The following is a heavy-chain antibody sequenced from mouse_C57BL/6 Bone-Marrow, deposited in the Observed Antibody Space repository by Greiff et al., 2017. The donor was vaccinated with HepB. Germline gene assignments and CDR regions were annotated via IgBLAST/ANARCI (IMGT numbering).Heavy chain of an antibody. Sequence: EVQRVESGGGLVQPGGSLSLSCAASGFTFTDYYMSWVRQPPGKALEWLGFIRNKANGYTTEYSASVKGRFTISRDNSQSILYLQMNALRAEDSATYYCARGVDYFDYWGQGTTLTVSS. V-gene: IGHV7-3*01. CDR1: GFTFTDYY. J-gene: IGHJ2*01. D-gene: IGHD1-1*02. CDR2: IRNKANGYTT. CDR3: ARGVDYFDY.